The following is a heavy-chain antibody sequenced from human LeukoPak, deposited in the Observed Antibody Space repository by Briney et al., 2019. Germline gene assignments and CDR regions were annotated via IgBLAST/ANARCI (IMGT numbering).Heavy chain of an antibody. CDR1: GYTFTGYY. Sequence: ASVKVSCKTSGYTFTGYYIHWVRQAPGQGLEWMGWINSNSGGTNYAQKFQGRGSVTRDTSISTVYMELSRLRYDDTAVYYCARGLAPVATPYFDYWGQGTLVTVSS. CDR3: ARGLAPVATPYFDY. CDR2: INSNSGGT. J-gene: IGHJ4*02. D-gene: IGHD4-23*01. V-gene: IGHV1-2*02.